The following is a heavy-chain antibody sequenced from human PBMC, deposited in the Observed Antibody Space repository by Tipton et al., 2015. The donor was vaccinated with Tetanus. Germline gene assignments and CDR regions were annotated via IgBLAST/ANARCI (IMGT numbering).Heavy chain of an antibody. CDR3: ARASYYYDSSGTDAFDI. D-gene: IGHD3-22*01. V-gene: IGHV1-8*01. CDR1: GYTFTSYD. J-gene: IGHJ3*02. CDR2: MNPNSGNT. Sequence: QLVQSGAEVKKPGASVKVSCKASGYTFTSYDINWVRQATGHGLEWMGWMNPNSGNTGYAQKFQGRVTMTRNTSISTAYMELSSLRSEDTAVYYCARASYYYDSSGTDAFDIWGQGTMVTVSS.